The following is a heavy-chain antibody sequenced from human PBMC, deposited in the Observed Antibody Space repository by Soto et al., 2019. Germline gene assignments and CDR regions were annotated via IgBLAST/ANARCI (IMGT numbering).Heavy chain of an antibody. Sequence: GGSLRLSCAASGFSFSNYAMHWVRQAPGKGLEWVAVIWYDGSNKYYADSVKGRFTISKDNSQNTLYLQMNGLRAEDTAVYYCTRDPYGGSRYYFDSWGQGTLVTVSS. D-gene: IGHD1-26*01. CDR2: IWYDGSNK. CDR3: TRDPYGGSRYYFDS. J-gene: IGHJ4*02. V-gene: IGHV3-33*01. CDR1: GFSFSNYA.